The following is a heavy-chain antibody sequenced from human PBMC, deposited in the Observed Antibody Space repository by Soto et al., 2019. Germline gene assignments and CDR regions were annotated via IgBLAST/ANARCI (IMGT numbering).Heavy chain of an antibody. CDR1: GFSFNNNG. D-gene: IGHD4-17*01. CDR2: ISYDGGTE. J-gene: IGHJ2*01. CDR3: AKNGWAETATVTPWYFDL. Sequence: QAQLVESGGGVVQPGRSLRLSCAASGFSFNNNGMHWVRQAPGKGLEWVAVISYDGGTEYYADSVKGRFTISRDNSMNTLYLQMNSLRTEDTAIYYCAKNGWAETATVTPWYFDLWGRGILVTVSS. V-gene: IGHV3-30*18.